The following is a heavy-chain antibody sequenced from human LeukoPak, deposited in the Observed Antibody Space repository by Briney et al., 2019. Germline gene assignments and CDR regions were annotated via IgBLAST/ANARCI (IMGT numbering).Heavy chain of an antibody. CDR3: TRPYCGGNCYPPDMNAFGI. J-gene: IGHJ3*02. D-gene: IGHD2-21*02. CDR1: GFTFGDYA. Sequence: GGSLRLSCTTSGFTFGDYAMSWVRQAPGKGLEWVSGINWNGGSTGYADSVKGRFTISRDNSKNTLYLQMNSLRTEDTAVYYCTRPYCGGNCYPPDMNAFGIWGQGTMVTVSS. V-gene: IGHV3-20*04. CDR2: INWNGGST.